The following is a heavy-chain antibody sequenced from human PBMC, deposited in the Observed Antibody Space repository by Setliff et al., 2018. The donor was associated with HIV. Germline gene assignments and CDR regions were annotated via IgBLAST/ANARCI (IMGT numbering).Heavy chain of an antibody. D-gene: IGHD3-16*02. J-gene: IGHJ3*02. CDR1: GFTFRTYG. CDR2: ISGSGATT. CDR3: AKVFWGSYPTPDAFDI. V-gene: IGHV3-23*01. Sequence: GGSLRLSCVVSGFTFRTYGMSWVRQAPGKGLEWVSGISGSGATTFYADSAKGRCTISRDNSKNTLHLQLNSLRAEDTAVYYCAKVFWGSYPTPDAFDIWGQGTMVTVSS.